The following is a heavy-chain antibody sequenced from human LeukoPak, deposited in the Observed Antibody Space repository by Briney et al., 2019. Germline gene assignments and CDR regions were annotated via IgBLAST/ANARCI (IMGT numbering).Heavy chain of an antibody. CDR2: ISYDGSNK. J-gene: IGHJ5*02. V-gene: IGHV3-30*18. Sequence: GGSLRLSCAASGFTFSSYGMHWVRQAPGKGLEWVAVISYDGSNKYYADSVKGRFTISRDNSKNTLYLQMNSLRAEDTAVYYCAKDPEYCSGGSCQNWFDPWGQGTLVTVSS. CDR3: AKDPEYCSGGSCQNWFDP. D-gene: IGHD2-15*01. CDR1: GFTFSSYG.